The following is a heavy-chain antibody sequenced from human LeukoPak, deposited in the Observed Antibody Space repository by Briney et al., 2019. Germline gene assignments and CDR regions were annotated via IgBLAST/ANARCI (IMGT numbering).Heavy chain of an antibody. CDR1: GYRFISYW. CDR2: IYPGGSET. CDR3: ARASRDGYNQNFDH. V-gene: IGHV5-51*01. Sequence: GESLHISCKGLGYRFISYWNAWVRQRPGKGLEWMGIIYPGGSETRYDPSFQGQVTISADSSTSTAYLQWSSLRASDTAMYYCARASRDGYNQNFDHWGQGTLVTVSS. J-gene: IGHJ4*02. D-gene: IGHD5-24*01.